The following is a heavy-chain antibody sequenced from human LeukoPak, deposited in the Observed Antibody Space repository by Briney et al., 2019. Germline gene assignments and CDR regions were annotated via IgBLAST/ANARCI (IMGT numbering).Heavy chain of an antibody. D-gene: IGHD2-8*02. Sequence: KPGGSLRLSCAASGFPFSTYTMNWVRQAPGKGLEWVSSISSSSSYIYYADSMKGRFTISRDNAKSSLYLQMNNLRAEDTAVYYCARDRRYFDTGGLEGPDYWGQGTLVTVSS. CDR3: ARDRRYFDTGGLEGPDY. CDR1: GFPFSTYT. V-gene: IGHV3-21*01. CDR2: ISSSSSYI. J-gene: IGHJ4*02.